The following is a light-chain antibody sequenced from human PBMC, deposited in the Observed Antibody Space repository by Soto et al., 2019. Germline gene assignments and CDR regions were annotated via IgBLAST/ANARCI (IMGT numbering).Light chain of an antibody. CDR2: GAS. CDR1: QSVSSN. CDR3: QQYNNWPPA. V-gene: IGKV3-15*01. J-gene: IGKJ4*01. Sequence: EIVMTQSPATLSVSPCERSTLSFRASQSVSSNLAWYQQKPGQAPRLLIYGASTRATGIPARFSGSGSGTEFTLTISSLQSEDFAVYYRQQYNNWPPAFGGGTKVDIK.